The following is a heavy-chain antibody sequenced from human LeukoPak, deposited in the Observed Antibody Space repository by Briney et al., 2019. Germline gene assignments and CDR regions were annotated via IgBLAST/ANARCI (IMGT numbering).Heavy chain of an antibody. J-gene: IGHJ4*02. D-gene: IGHD1-26*01. CDR2: IKSKTDGGTT. V-gene: IGHV3-15*01. CDR3: TTEGLYSGSPGYFDY. CDR1: GFTFSNAW. Sequence: PGGSLRLSCAASGFTFSNAWMSWVRQAPGKGLEWVGRIKSKTDGGTTDYAAPVKGRFTISRDDSKNTLYLQMNSLKTEDTAVYYCTTEGLYSGSPGYFDYWGQGTLVTVSS.